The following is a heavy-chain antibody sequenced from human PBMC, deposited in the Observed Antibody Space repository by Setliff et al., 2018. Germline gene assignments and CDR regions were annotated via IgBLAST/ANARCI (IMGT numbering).Heavy chain of an antibody. CDR2: IYYSGST. J-gene: IGHJ5*02. CDR1: GDSISSYY. CDR3: ARVTNWGLDLRFDP. V-gene: IGHV4-59*01. Sequence: SETLSLTCTVSGDSISSYYWSWIRQPPGKGLEWIGYIYYSGSTNYNPSLKSRVTMSVATFENHFSLKLNSLTAADTAVYFCARVTNWGLDLRFDPWGQGILVTVSS. D-gene: IGHD7-27*01.